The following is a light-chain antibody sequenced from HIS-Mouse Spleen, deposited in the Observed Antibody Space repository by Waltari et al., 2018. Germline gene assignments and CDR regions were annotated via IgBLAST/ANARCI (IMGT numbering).Light chain of an antibody. Sequence: SYELTQPPSVSVSPGQTARITCSGDALPKKYAYWYQQKSGQAPVLVIYEDSKPPSVIPERVSGSSSGTMATLTISGAQVEDEADYYCYSTDSSGNHRVFCGGTKLTVL. V-gene: IGLV3-10*01. CDR1: ALPKKY. CDR3: YSTDSSGNHRV. J-gene: IGLJ2*01. CDR2: EDS.